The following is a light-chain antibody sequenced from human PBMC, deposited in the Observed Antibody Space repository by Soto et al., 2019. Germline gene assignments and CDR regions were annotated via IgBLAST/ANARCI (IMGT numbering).Light chain of an antibody. V-gene: IGLV2-8*01. CDR2: EVT. CDR1: SSDIGGYNY. J-gene: IGLJ2*01. CDR3: ASYAGNKVV. Sequence: QSALTQPPSASGSPAQSVAISCTGTSSDIGGYNYVSWYQQHSGKAPKLIIYEVTRRPSGVPDRFSGSKSGSTASLTVSGLQAEDEADYYCASYAGNKVVFGGGTKVTVL.